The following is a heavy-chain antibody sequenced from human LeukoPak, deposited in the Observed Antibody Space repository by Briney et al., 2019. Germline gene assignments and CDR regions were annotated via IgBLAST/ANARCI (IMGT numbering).Heavy chain of an antibody. J-gene: IGHJ4*02. CDR3: ARAAGVVRGVIGPFDY. Sequence: GGSLRLSCAASGFMFTSYWMSWVRQAPGKGLERGSVIYSGGSTYYADSVKGRFTISRDNSENTLYLQMNSLRAEDTAVYYCARAAGVVRGVIGPFDYWGQGTLVTVSS. V-gene: IGHV3-53*01. D-gene: IGHD3-10*01. CDR1: GFMFTSYW. CDR2: IYSGGST.